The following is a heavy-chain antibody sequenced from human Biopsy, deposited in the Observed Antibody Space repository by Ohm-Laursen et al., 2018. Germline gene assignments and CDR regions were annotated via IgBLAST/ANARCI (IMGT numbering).Heavy chain of an antibody. CDR1: GYTFTGYH. V-gene: IGHV1-2*02. Sequence: ASVKVSCKASGYTFTGYHVHWVRQAPGQGLEWMRWINAKTGDTNYAQKFQGRVTMTRDTSISTAYVDLSSLRSDDTAGYYCTRGGYYYDSLAYYYWFDPWGQGTLVTVSS. D-gene: IGHD3-22*01. CDR2: INAKTGDT. J-gene: IGHJ5*02. CDR3: TRGGYYYDSLAYYYWFDP.